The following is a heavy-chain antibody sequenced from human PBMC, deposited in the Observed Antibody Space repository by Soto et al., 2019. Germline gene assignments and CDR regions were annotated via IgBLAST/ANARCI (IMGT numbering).Heavy chain of an antibody. J-gene: IGHJ4*02. CDR1: GGSISCSY. V-gene: IGHV4-59*01. CDR3: ARRVAVPGAHIDY. D-gene: IGHD6-19*01. CDR2: VYYTGST. Sequence: PSETLSLTCIVSGGSISCSYWSWIRQSPGKGLEWLGYVYYTGSTNYSPSLRSRVSISVDTSKNEFSLRLSSVTAADTAVYFCARRVAVPGAHIDYWGQGTQVTVSS.